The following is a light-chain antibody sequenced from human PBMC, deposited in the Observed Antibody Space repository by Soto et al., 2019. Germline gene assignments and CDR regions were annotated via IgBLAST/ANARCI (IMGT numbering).Light chain of an antibody. V-gene: IGKV3-11*01. CDR1: QSIPSY. J-gene: IGKJ2*01. Sequence: EIVLTQSPATLSLSPGERATLSCRASQSIPSYLAWYHQKPGQAPRLLIYDASDRATGIPARFSGSGSGTDFTLTISSLEPEDFAVYYCQQRGDWPLYTFGQGTKLEIK. CDR2: DAS. CDR3: QQRGDWPLYT.